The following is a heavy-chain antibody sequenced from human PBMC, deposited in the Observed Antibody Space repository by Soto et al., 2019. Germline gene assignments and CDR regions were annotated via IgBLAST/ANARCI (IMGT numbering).Heavy chain of an antibody. CDR3: ARWLSDYYDSSGYYRSYGMDV. D-gene: IGHD3-22*01. J-gene: IGHJ6*02. CDR2: IYYSGST. V-gene: IGHV4-31*03. CDR1: GGSISSGGYY. Sequence: SETLSLTCTVSGGSISSGGYYWSWIRQHPGKGLEWIGYIYYSGSTYYNPSLKSRVTISVDTSKNQFSLELSSVTAADTAVYYCARWLSDYYDSSGYYRSYGMDVWGQGTTVTVSS.